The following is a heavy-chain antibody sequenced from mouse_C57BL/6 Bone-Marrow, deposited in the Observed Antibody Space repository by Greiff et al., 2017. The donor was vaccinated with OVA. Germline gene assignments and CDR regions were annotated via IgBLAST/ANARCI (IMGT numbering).Heavy chain of an antibody. J-gene: IGHJ3*01. D-gene: IGHD2-2*01. V-gene: IGHV1-64*01. CDR1: GYTFTSYW. CDR3: ARRMVTTTGFAY. Sequence: VQLQQPGAELVKPGASVKLSCKASGYTFTSYWMHWVKQRPGQGLEWIGMIHPNSGSTNYNEKFKSKATLTVDKSSSTAYMQLSSLTSEDSAVYYGARRMVTTTGFAYWGQGTLVTVSA. CDR2: IHPNSGST.